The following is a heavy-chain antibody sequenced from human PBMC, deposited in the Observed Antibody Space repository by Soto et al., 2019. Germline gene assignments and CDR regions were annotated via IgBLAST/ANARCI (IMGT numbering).Heavy chain of an antibody. V-gene: IGHV4-59*08. CDR3: ARRWGRSFDY. CDR1: GGSISSYY. CDR2: IYYSGRT. D-gene: IGHD2-15*01. J-gene: IGHJ4*02. Sequence: QVQLQESGPGLVKPSETLSLTCTVSGGSISSYYWSWIRQPPGKGLEWIGYIYYSGRTNYTPSLKCRVNISVDTSKNQFSRKLSSVTAADSAVYYCARRWGRSFDYWGQGTLVTVSS.